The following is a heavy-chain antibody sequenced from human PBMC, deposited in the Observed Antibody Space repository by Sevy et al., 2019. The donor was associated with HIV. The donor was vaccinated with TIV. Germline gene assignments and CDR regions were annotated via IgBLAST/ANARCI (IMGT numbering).Heavy chain of an antibody. CDR3: TAVGLRYFSGSSSYQGDWFDP. D-gene: IGHD2-15*01. CDR1: GYTLTKLS. CDR2: FDPQYGET. Sequence: GPSVKVSCKVSGYTLTKLSIHWVRQAPGKGLEWMGDFDPQYGETIYAQKFQGRLTMTEDTSPDTAFMELSSLTPEDTAVYYCTAVGLRYFSGSSSYQGDWFDPWGQGTLVTVSS. J-gene: IGHJ5*02. V-gene: IGHV1-24*01.